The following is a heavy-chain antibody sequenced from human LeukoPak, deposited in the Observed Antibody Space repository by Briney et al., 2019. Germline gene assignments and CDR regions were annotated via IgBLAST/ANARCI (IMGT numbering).Heavy chain of an antibody. CDR3: ARPFYYDSNGGEGMDV. Sequence: GGSLRLSCAASGFTFTRFNMNWVRQPPGKGLELVSSITTSGTYIYYADSVKGRFTISRDNAKNPLYLQMNGLRAEDTAVYYCARPFYYDSNGGEGMDVWGQGTTVTVSS. V-gene: IGHV3-21*06. D-gene: IGHD3-22*01. CDR1: GFTFTRFN. J-gene: IGHJ6*02. CDR2: ITTSGTYI.